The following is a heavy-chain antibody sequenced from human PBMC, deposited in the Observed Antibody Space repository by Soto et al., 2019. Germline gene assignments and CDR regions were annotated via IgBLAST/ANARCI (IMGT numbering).Heavy chain of an antibody. D-gene: IGHD2-2*02. CDR3: ARGGVPASIRSVNWFDP. CDR1: GGSISSGGYY. V-gene: IGHV4-31*02. CDR2: IYYSGST. Sequence: SETLSLTXTVSGGSISSGGYYWSWIRQHPGKGLEWIGYIYYSGSTYYNPSLKSRVTISVDTSKNQFSLKLSSVTAADTAVYYCARGGVPASIRSVNWFDPWGQGTLVTVSS. J-gene: IGHJ5*02.